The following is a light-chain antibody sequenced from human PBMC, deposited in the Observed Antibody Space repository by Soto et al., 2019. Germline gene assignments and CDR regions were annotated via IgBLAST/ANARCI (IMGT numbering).Light chain of an antibody. CDR3: QQYNNWPPVK. Sequence: EIVMTQSPATLSVSPGERATLSCRASQSVSSNLAWYQQKPGQAPRLLIYCASTRATGIPARFSGSGSGTEFTLTISSLQSEDFAVYYCQQYNNWPPVKFGQGTKVEIK. J-gene: IGKJ1*01. CDR2: CAS. V-gene: IGKV3-15*01. CDR1: QSVSSN.